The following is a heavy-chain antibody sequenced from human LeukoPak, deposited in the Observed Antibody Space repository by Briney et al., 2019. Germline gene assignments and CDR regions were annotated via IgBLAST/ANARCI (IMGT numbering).Heavy chain of an antibody. D-gene: IGHD1-26*01. CDR1: GYTFTSYY. Sequence: ASVKVSCKASGYTFTSYYLHWVQQAPGQGLEWMGMVNPSGGSTSYAQKFQGRVTMTRDTSTTTVYMVLSSLRSDDTAVFYCARRHKHYYQIDYWGQGTLVTVSS. V-gene: IGHV1-46*01. CDR3: ARRHKHYYQIDY. CDR2: VNPSGGST. J-gene: IGHJ4*02.